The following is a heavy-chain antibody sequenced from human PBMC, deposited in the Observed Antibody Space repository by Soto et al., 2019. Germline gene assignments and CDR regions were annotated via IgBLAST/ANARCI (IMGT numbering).Heavy chain of an antibody. J-gene: IGHJ6*02. CDR3: ARRGTSSTCLKNYYYYGMDV. D-gene: IGHD2-2*01. Sequence: QVQLVQSGAEVKKPGASVKVSCKASGYTFTSYGISWVRQAPGQGLEWMGWISAYNGNTNYAQKLQGRVTMTTDTATSTDYMELRSLRSDDMAVYYCARRGTSSTCLKNYYYYGMDVWGQGTTVTVSS. CDR1: GYTFTSYG. V-gene: IGHV1-18*03. CDR2: ISAYNGNT.